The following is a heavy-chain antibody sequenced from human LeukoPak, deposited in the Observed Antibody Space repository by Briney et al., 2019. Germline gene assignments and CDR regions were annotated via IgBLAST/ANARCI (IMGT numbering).Heavy chain of an antibody. CDR3: ARDRRHLKSIAARPVDWYFEL. J-gene: IGHJ2*01. CDR2: TIPIFGTA. V-gene: IGHV1-69*05. D-gene: IGHD6-6*01. CDR1: GGTFSSYA. Sequence: ASVKVSCKASGGTFSSYAISWGRQAPGQGLEWMGGTIPIFGTANYAQKFQGRVTITTDESTSTAYMELSSLRSEDTAVYYCARDRRHLKSIAARPVDWYFELWGRGTLVTVSS.